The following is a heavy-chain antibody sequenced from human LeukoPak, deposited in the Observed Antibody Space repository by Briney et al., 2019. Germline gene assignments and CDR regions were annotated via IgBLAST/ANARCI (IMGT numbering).Heavy chain of an antibody. D-gene: IGHD6-19*01. V-gene: IGHV3-48*03. CDR2: ISSSGSTI. J-gene: IGHJ4*02. Sequence: GGSLRLSCAASGFPFSSHEMNWVRQAPGKGLEWVSYISSSGSTIYYADSVKGRFTISRDNAKNSLYLQMNSLRAEDTAVYYCASTYSSGSFDYWGQGTLVTVCS. CDR3: ASTYSSGSFDY. CDR1: GFPFSSHE.